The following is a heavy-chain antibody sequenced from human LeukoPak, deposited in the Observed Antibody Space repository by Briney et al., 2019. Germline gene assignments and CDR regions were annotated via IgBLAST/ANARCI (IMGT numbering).Heavy chain of an antibody. J-gene: IGHJ4*02. Sequence: GGSLRLSCAASGFTFSAYEMNWVRQAPGKGLEWLAYITSDNTVHYADSVKVRFTISRDNTKNSLYLQMNSLRAEDTATYYCARDGTPMAATGWVYFDQWGQGTLVTVSS. D-gene: IGHD6-13*01. CDR1: GFTFSAYE. V-gene: IGHV3-48*03. CDR2: ITSDNTV. CDR3: ARDGTPMAATGWVYFDQ.